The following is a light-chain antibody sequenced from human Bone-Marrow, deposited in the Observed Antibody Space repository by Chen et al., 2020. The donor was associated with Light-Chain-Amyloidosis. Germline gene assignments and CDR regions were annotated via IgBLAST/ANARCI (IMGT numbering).Light chain of an antibody. J-gene: IGLJ2*01. Sequence: SSELAQYPSVSVALGQTVRITCLGDSLRMYLASWYQQKPGQAPQLVIYGKNSGPSGIPDRFSGYSSGNTASLTITGDQAEDEADYFCNSRDSSGSHLNWIVGGGTKLTVL. CDR2: GKN. CDR3: NSRDSSGSHLNWI. V-gene: IGLV3-19*01. CDR1: SLRMYL.